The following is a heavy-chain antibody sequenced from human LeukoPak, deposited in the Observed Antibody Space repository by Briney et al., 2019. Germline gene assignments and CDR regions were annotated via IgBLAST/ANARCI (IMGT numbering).Heavy chain of an antibody. CDR2: IRSSSSYI. J-gene: IGHJ6*02. CDR3: ARVSPAAPYHYYGMDV. CDR1: GFTFSTYT. D-gene: IGHD2-2*01. V-gene: IGHV3-21*01. Sequence: GGSLRLSCAASGFTFSTYTMNWVRQAPGKGLEWVSSIRSSSSYIYYVDSVKGRFTISRDNAKNSLYLQMNSLRAEDTAVYYCARVSPAAPYHYYGMDVWGQGTTVTVSS.